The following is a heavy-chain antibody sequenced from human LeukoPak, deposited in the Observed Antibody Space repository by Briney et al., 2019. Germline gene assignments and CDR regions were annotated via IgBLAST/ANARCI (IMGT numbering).Heavy chain of an antibody. CDR3: ARGRGISSGYYYSCYYYYYMDV. CDR2: INHSGST. J-gene: IGHJ6*03. V-gene: IGHV4-34*01. CDR1: GGSFSGYY. D-gene: IGHD3-22*01. Sequence: SETLSLTCAVYGGSFSGYYWSWIRQPPGKGLEWIGEINHSGSTNYNPSLKSRVTVSVDTSKNQFSLKLSSVTAADTAVYYCARGRGISSGYYYSCYYYYYMDVWGKGTTVTVSS.